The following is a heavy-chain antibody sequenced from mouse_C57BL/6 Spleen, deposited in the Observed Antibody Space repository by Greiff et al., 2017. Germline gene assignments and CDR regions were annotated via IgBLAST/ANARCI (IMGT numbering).Heavy chain of an antibody. CDR1: GVTFTDYD. V-gene: IGHV7-3*04. D-gene: IGHD2-5*01. CDR2: IRKKDNGDTK. Sequence: EVQRQEEGGGGGEKGGALRRSCEAAGVTFTDYDMSWVRQPPGKGVEWLGVIRKKDNGDTKEYRAEVKGRFTISRDNSQSILYHKMNALRAEDSATYYCARVYSNYVLYFDYWGQGTTLTVSS. J-gene: IGHJ2*01. CDR3: ARVYSNYVLYFDY.